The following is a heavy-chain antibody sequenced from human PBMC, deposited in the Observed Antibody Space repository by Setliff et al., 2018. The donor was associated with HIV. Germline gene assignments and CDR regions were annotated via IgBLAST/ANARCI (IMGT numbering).Heavy chain of an antibody. CDR3: ARSGNILTDYSYYSYFMDV. J-gene: IGHJ6*03. V-gene: IGHV4-34*01. Sequence: SETLSLTCAVYGGSFSGFYWNWIRQPPGKGLEWIGEINHSGSTNYNPSLKSRITISVDRSKNLFSLQLTSVTAADTAVYYCARSGNILTDYSYYSYFMDVWGGGTTVTVSS. D-gene: IGHD3-9*01. CDR2: INHSGST. CDR1: GGSFSGFY.